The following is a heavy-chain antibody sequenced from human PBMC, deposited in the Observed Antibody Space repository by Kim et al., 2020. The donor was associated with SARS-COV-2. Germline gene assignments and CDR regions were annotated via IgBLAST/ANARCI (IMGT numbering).Heavy chain of an antibody. D-gene: IGHD3-10*01. CDR1: GGSTSSGGYY. CDR2: IYYSGST. Sequence: SETLSLTCTVSGGSTSSGGYYWSWIRQHPGKGLEWIGYIYYSGSTYYNPSLKSRVTISVDTSKNQFSLKLSSVTAADTAVYYCALTRGPKKEDYYGSQWYYYGMDVWGQGTTVTVSS. J-gene: IGHJ6*02. V-gene: IGHV4-31*03. CDR3: ALTRGPKKEDYYGSQWYYYGMDV.